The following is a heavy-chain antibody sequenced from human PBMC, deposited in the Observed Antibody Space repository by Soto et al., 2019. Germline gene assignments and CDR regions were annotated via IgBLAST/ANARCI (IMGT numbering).Heavy chain of an antibody. J-gene: IGHJ4*02. Sequence: GGSLRLSCAASGFTFSSYAMHWVRQAPGKGLDWMAVISYDGSNKYYADSVKGRFTISVKGRFTISRDNSKNTLYLQMNSLRAEDTAVYYCARAPSTVTTPYYFDYWGQGTLVTVSS. CDR1: GFTFSSYA. D-gene: IGHD4-17*01. V-gene: IGHV3-30-3*01. CDR3: ARAPSTVTTPYYFDY. CDR2: ISYDGSNK.